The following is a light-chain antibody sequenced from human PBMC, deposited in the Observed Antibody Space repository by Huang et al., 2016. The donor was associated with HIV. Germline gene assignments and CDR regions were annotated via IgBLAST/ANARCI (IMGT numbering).Light chain of an antibody. CDR1: QSVSASN. J-gene: IGKJ2*01. CDR3: QHYGTLFT. Sequence: EIILTQSPATLSLSPGERAILSCRASQSVSASNLAWYQQKLGQAPRLLIYGASTRATGIADRFSASGSGTDFTLTISRLEPEDFAVYYCQHYGTLFTFGQGTEVEIK. CDR2: GAS. V-gene: IGKV3-20*01.